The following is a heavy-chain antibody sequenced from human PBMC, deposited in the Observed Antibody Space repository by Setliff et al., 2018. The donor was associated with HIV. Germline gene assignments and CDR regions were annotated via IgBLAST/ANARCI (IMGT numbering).Heavy chain of an antibody. CDR1: GFNFKDFA. J-gene: IGHJ4*02. CDR2: ITWSSDSI. CDR3: ARVDDDYVWARTYFDF. V-gene: IGHV3-9*01. Sequence: SLRLSCAASGFNFKDFAMHWVRQPPGKGLEWVSGITWSSDSIAYADSVRGRFTTSRDNAKNTLYLQMSSLRADDTAVYYCARVDDDYVWARTYFDFWGQGTLVTVSS. D-gene: IGHD3-16*01.